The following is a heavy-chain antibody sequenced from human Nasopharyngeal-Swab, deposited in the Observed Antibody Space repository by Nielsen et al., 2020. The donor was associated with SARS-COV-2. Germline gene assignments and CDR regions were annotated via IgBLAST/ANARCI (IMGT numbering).Heavy chain of an antibody. CDR2: INPSGGST. V-gene: IGHV1-46*01. CDR3: ARITVAAADY. Sequence: WARQPPGQGLEWMGIINPSGGSTSYAQKFQGRVTMTRDTSTSSVYMELSRLGSEDTAVYYCARITVAAADYWGQGTLVTVSS. D-gene: IGHD6-19*01. J-gene: IGHJ4*02.